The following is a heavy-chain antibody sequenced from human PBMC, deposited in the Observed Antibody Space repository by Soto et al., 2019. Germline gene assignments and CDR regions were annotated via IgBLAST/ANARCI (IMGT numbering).Heavy chain of an antibody. CDR3: AMSLQIHWNYDAYHI. CDR2: ITGSGGIT. V-gene: IGHV3-23*01. Sequence: GGSLRLSCAASGFMLSTYSMSWVRQAPGKGLEWVSHITGSGGITYYADSVKGRFTISRDTSSNTLYLQMNSLRAEDTALYYCAMSLQIHWNYDAYHIWGQGTMVTVS. D-gene: IGHD1-7*01. J-gene: IGHJ3*02. CDR1: GFMLSTYS.